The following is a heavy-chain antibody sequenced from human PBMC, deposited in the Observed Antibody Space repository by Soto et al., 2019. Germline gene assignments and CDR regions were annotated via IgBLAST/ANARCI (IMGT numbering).Heavy chain of an antibody. CDR3: AKEFESIRGATYYRYAFDI. Sequence: PEGSLRLSCAASGFTFSSYGMHWVRQAPGKGLEWVAVIPYDGSNKYYADSVKGRFTISIDNSKNTLYLQMSSLRADDTAVYYCAKEFESIRGATYYRYAFDILGQGTINSVSS. J-gene: IGHJ3*02. CDR1: GFTFSSYG. D-gene: IGHD1-26*01. CDR2: IPYDGSNK. V-gene: IGHV3-30*18.